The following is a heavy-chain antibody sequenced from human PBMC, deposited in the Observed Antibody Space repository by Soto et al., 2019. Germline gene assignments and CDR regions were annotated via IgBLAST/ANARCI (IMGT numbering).Heavy chain of an antibody. J-gene: IGHJ6*04. CDR1: GCSISSSSYY. CDR3: ASLRRVPDYYYYYGMDV. D-gene: IGHD2-2*01. Sequence: SETMSLTCTVSGCSISSSSYYWGWIRQPPGKGLEWIGSIYYSGSTYYNPSLKSRVTISVDTSKKQFSLKLSSVTAADTAVYNCASLRRVPDYYYYYGMDVWGKGTTVTVSS. CDR2: IYYSGST. V-gene: IGHV4-39*01.